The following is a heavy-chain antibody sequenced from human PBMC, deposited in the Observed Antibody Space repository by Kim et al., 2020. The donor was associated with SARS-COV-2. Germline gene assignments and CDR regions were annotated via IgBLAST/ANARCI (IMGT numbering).Heavy chain of an antibody. J-gene: IGHJ4*02. V-gene: IGHV1-69*13. Sequence: SVKVSCKASGGTLNTYTISWVRQAPGQGLEWMGGSIPIFATANYAQKFQGRVTITADESTSTAYMELRSLRSEDTAVYYCVRGFDTTNSDAYWGQGTLVTVSS. D-gene: IGHD1-26*01. CDR2: SIPIFATA. CDR1: GGTLNTYT. CDR3: VRGFDTTNSDAY.